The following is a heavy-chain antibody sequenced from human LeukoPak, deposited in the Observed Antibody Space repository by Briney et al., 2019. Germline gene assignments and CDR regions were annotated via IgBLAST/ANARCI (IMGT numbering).Heavy chain of an antibody. V-gene: IGHV4-34*01. Sequence: PSETLSLTCAVYGGSFSGYYWSWIRQPPGKGLEWIGEINHSGSTNYNPSLKSRVTISVDTSKNQFSLKLSSVTAADTAVYYCAAMTTVFRLICNYWGQGTLVTVSS. CDR3: AAMTTVFRLICNY. D-gene: IGHD4-17*01. CDR1: GGSFSGYY. CDR2: INHSGST. J-gene: IGHJ4*02.